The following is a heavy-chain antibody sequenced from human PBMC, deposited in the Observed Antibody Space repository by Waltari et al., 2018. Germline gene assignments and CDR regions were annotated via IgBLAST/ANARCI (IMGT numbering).Heavy chain of an antibody. CDR1: GFTFSGYG. CDR2: ISAYSGNT. D-gene: IGHD3-10*01. J-gene: IGHJ4*02. Sequence: QVQLMQSGPEVKKPGASVKVSCKASGFTFSGYGIAWGRQAPGQGPEWMGWISAYSGNTNLAQNFQGRVTMTTDTSTGTAYMELRGLRSDDTAVYYCARPINYSGSYYRYFDYWGQGTLVIVSS. CDR3: ARPINYSGSYYRYFDY. V-gene: IGHV1-18*01.